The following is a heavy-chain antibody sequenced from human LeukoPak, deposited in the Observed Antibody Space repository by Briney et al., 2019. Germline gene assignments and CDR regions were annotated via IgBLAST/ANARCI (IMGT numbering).Heavy chain of an antibody. CDR1: GGSFSGYY. Sequence: SETLSLTCAVYGGSFSGYYWSWIRQPPGKGLEWIGEINHSGSTNYNPSLKSRVTISVDTSKNQFSLQLSSVTAADTAVYYCSRGTSLYWGQGTLVTVSS. CDR3: SRGTSLY. J-gene: IGHJ4*02. CDR2: INHSGST. V-gene: IGHV4-34*01.